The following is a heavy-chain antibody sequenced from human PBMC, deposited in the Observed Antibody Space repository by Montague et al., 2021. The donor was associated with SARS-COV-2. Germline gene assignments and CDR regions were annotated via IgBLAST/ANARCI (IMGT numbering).Heavy chain of an antibody. Sequence: SKTLSLTCTVSNYSVSSGYYWGWIRQFPGKGLEWIGFKFHSGSTYYNPSLQSRVITSVDTSTNQVSLKLRSVSAADTAVYYCARGVVGPTVLFLEYWGQGILVAVSS. D-gene: IGHD1-26*01. J-gene: IGHJ4*02. V-gene: IGHV4-38-2*02. CDR1: NYSVSSGYY. CDR3: ARGVVGPTVLFLEY. CDR2: KFHSGST.